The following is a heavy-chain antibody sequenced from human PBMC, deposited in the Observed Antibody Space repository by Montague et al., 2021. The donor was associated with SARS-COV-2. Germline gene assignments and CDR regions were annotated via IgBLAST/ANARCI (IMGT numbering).Heavy chain of an antibody. V-gene: IGHV4-61*01. Sequence: SETLSLTCTVSGDSVSRGSSYWSWIRQPPGKGLEWLGYIYYTGSRKYNSSLKSRLTISVDTSKNQFSLKLSSVTAADTAVYYCARHARGEGYTSWFDSWGQGTLVTVSS. D-gene: IGHD5-24*01. CDR2: IYYTGSR. CDR1: GDSVSRGSSY. CDR3: ARHARGEGYTSWFDS. J-gene: IGHJ5*01.